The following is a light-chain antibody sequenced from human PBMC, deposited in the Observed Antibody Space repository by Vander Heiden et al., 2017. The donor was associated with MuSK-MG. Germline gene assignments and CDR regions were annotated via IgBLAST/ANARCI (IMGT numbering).Light chain of an antibody. J-gene: IGKJ1*01. CDR3: QQYNNWLLA. V-gene: IGKV3-15*01. CDR2: GAS. Sequence: IVMTQSPATLSVSPGERATLSCRASQSVSSNLAWYQQKPGQAPRRLIYGASTRATGIPARFSGSGSGTEFTLTISSLQSEDFAVYYCQQYNNWLLAFGQGIKVEIK. CDR1: QSVSSN.